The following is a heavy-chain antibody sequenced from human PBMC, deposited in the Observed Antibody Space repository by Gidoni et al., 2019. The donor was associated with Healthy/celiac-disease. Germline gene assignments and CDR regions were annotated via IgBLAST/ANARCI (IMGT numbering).Heavy chain of an antibody. CDR1: GFTVSSNY. V-gene: IGHV3-53*01. CDR2: SYSGGST. J-gene: IGHJ6*02. Sequence: EVQLVESGGGLIQPGGSLRLSCAASGFTVSSNYMSWVRQAPGKGLEWVSVSYSGGSTYYADSVKGRFTISRDNSKNTLYLQMNSLRAEDTAVYYCARAGTYYYGSGYREEGDSVWYYYGMDVWGQGTTVTVSS. CDR3: ARAGTYYYGSGYREEGDSVWYYYGMDV. D-gene: IGHD3-10*01.